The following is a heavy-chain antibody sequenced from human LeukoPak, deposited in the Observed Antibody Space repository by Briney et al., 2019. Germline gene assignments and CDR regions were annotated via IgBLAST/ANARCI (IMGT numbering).Heavy chain of an antibody. CDR3: ARTIPDSSGYYYSDY. Sequence: PSETLSLTCTVSGGSISSYYWSWIRQPPGKELEWIGYIYYSGRTYYNPSLKSRVTISVDTSKNQSSLSLSSVTAADTAVYYCARTIPDSSGYYYSDYWGQGTLVTVSS. J-gene: IGHJ4*02. CDR2: IYYSGRT. V-gene: IGHV4-59*08. D-gene: IGHD3-22*01. CDR1: GGSISSYY.